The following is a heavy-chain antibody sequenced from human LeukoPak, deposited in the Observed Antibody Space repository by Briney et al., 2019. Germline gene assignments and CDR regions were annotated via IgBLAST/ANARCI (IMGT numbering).Heavy chain of an antibody. V-gene: IGHV4-4*07. CDR1: GGSISGDY. CDR3: ARGWGYMDV. J-gene: IGHJ6*03. CDR2: INTSGNS. D-gene: IGHD1-26*01. Sequence: KPSETLSLTCTVSGGSISGDYWSWIRQPAGKGLEWIGRINTSGNSNYNPSLKSRVTMSVDTSKNQFSLKLSSVAAADTAVYYCARGWGYMDVWGKGTTVTVSS.